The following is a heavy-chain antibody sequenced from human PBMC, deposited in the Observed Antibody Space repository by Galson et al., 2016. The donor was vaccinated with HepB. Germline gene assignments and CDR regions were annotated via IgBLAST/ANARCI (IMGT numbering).Heavy chain of an antibody. Sequence: LRLSCAASGFSVSGHDMGWVRQAPGKALEWVSLINSVGNTYYADSVRGRFTIYRHNSKNTLYLQMNSLRVDDTAVYHCARGLGDMAYFQHWGRGTLVTVSS. CDR3: ARGLGDMAYFQH. CDR1: GFSVSGHD. CDR2: INSVGNT. V-gene: IGHV3-53*01. D-gene: IGHD5-24*01. J-gene: IGHJ1*01.